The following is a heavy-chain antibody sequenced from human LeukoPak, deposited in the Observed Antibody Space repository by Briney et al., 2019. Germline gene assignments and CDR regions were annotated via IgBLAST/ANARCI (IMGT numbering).Heavy chain of an antibody. J-gene: IGHJ4*02. Sequence: GGSLRLSCAASGFTFSSYWMSWVRQAPGKGLEWLANIKQDGSEKYYVDSVKGRFTISRDNAKNSLYLQMNSLRAEDTAVYYCARVDYVWGSYNYFDYWGQGTLVTVSS. D-gene: IGHD3-16*01. CDR3: ARVDYVWGSYNYFDY. V-gene: IGHV3-7*01. CDR1: GFTFSSYW. CDR2: IKQDGSEK.